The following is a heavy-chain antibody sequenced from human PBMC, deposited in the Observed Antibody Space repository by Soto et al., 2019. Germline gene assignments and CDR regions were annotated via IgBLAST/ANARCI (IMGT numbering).Heavy chain of an antibody. CDR3: VRQTTVVPYYFDY. D-gene: IGHD4-17*01. J-gene: IGHJ4*02. CDR1: GFTFDRYS. V-gene: IGHV3-21*01. Sequence: EVQLVESGGGLVKPGGSLRLSCAASGFTFDRYSMNWVRQTPGKGLEWVSSISDRSSYIYYADSLKGRFTISRDNTKNSLYLQMNSVRAEDTAVYYCVRQTTVVPYYFDYGGQGTMVTVSS. CDR2: ISDRSSYI.